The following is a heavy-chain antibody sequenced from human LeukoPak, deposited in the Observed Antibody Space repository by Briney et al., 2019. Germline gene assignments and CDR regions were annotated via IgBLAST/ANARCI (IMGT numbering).Heavy chain of an antibody. J-gene: IGHJ4*02. V-gene: IGHV3-53*01. CDR2: IYSGGST. CDR1: GFTVSSNY. CDR3: AREEGYDSNTY. D-gene: IGHD3-22*01. Sequence: GGSLRLSCAASGFTVSSNYMSWVRQAPGKGLEWVSVIYSGGSTYYADSVKGRFTISRDNSKNTPYLQMNSLRAEDTAVYYCAREEGYDSNTYWGQGTLVTVSS.